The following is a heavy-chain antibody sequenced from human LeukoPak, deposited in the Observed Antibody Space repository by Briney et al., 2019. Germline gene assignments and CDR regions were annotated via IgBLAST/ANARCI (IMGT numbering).Heavy chain of an antibody. CDR2: INPNNGNT. D-gene: IGHD1-7*01. CDR1: GYTFTRYG. Sequence: ASVKVSCKASGYTFTRYGISWVRQAPGQGLEWMGWINPNNGNTNYVQKLQGRVTMTTDTSTSTAYMDLRSLRSDDTAVYYCAKRSRGELPCLDYWGQGSLVTVSS. V-gene: IGHV1-18*01. CDR3: AKRSRGELPCLDY. J-gene: IGHJ4*02.